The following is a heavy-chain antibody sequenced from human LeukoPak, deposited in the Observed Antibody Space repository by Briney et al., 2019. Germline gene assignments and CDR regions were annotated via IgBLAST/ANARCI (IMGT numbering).Heavy chain of an antibody. CDR3: ARDSDYGDYFDH. CDR2: ISSSRTYI. Sequence: GGTLRLSCAASDFTFSAYTMNWIRLAPGKGLEWGSSISSSRTYIYYADSVKGRFTISRDNAKNSLYLQMNSLRAEDTALYFCARDSDYGDYFDHWGQGTLVTVSS. CDR1: DFTFSAYT. D-gene: IGHD4-17*01. V-gene: IGHV3-21*06. J-gene: IGHJ4*02.